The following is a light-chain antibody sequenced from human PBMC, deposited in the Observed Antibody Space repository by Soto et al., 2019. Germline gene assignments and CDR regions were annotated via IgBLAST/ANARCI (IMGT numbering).Light chain of an antibody. CDR3: QQRSNWPPIPLT. CDR1: QSVSSY. CDR2: DAS. V-gene: IGKV3-11*01. Sequence: EIVLTQSPATLSLSPGERATLSCRASQSVSSYLAWYQQKPGQAPRLLIYDASNRATSIPARFSGSGSGTDFTLTISSLEPEDFAVYYCQQRSNWPPIPLTFGQGTRLEI. J-gene: IGKJ5*01.